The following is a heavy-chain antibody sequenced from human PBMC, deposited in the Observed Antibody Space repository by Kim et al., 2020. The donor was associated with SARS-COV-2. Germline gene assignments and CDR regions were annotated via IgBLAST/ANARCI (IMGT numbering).Heavy chain of an antibody. V-gene: IGHV3-49*04. CDR1: GFTFGDYA. CDR3: TRDRLDFWSGYTLYYYYYYMDV. D-gene: IGHD3-3*01. Sequence: GGSLRLSCTASGFTFGDYAMSWVRQAPGKGLEWVGFIRSKAYGGTIEYAASVKGRFTISRDDSKSIAYLQMNSLKTEDTAVYYCTRDRLDFWSGYTLYYYYYYMDVWGKGTTVTVSS. J-gene: IGHJ6*03. CDR2: IRSKAYGGTI.